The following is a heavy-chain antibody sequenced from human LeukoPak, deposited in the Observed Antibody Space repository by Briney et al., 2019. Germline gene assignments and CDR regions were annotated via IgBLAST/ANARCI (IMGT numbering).Heavy chain of an antibody. V-gene: IGHV4-39*01. J-gene: IGHJ4*02. D-gene: IGHD3-3*01. Sequence: SETLSLACTVSGGSISSSSYYWGWIRQPPGKGLEWIGSIYYSGSTYYNPSLKSRVTISVDTSKNQFSLKLSSVTAADMAVYYCARGPTDFWSGYLYYWGQGTLVTVSS. CDR1: GGSISSSSYY. CDR3: ARGPTDFWSGYLYY. CDR2: IYYSGST.